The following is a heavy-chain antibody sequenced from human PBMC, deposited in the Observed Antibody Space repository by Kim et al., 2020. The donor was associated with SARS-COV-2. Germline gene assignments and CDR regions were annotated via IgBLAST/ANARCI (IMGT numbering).Heavy chain of an antibody. Sequence: GGSLRLSCAASGFTFSSYSMSWVRQAPGKGLEWVSSISGSGRSTYYADSVKGRFTISRDNAKNTLYLQMNSLRAEDTAVYYCAKENGITTICGVVTRIATDVWGQGTPVTVSS. V-gene: IGHV3-23*01. CDR3: AKENGITTICGVVTRIATDV. J-gene: IGHJ6*02. CDR1: GFTFSSYS. CDR2: ISGSGRST. D-gene: IGHD3-3*01.